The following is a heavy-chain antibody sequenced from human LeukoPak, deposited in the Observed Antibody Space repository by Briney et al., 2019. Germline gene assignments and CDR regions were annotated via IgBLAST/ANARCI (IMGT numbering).Heavy chain of an antibody. CDR2: IYHTGTT. D-gene: IGHD2-15*01. CDR1: GNYISSGYY. Sequence: SETLSLTCTVSGNYISSGYYWGWIRQPPGKGLEWIGIIYHTGTTYYNSSLKSRVTISVDTSKNQFSLKLNFVTAADTAVYYCAQDLSYIGLDNWGQGTLVTVSS. J-gene: IGHJ4*02. CDR3: AQDLSYIGLDN. V-gene: IGHV4-38-2*02.